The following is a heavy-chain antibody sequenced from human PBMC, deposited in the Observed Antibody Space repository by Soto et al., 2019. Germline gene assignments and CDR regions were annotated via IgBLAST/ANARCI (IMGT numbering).Heavy chain of an antibody. V-gene: IGHV4-30-4*01. CDR3: ARAGSGSYNYWYFDL. CDR2: IYYSGST. Sequence: QVQLQESGPGLVKPSQTLSLTCTVSGGSISSGDYYWSWIRQPPGKGLEWIGYIYYSGSTYYNPSLKSRVTISVDTSKNQCSLKLSSVTAADTAVYYCARAGSGSYNYWYFDLWGRGTLVTVSS. CDR1: GGSISSGDYY. D-gene: IGHD1-26*01. J-gene: IGHJ2*01.